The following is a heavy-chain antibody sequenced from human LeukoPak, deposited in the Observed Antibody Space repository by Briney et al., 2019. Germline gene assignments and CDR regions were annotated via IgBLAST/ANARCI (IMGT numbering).Heavy chain of an antibody. Sequence: GGSLRLSCAASGLSLSEQYMSWVRQAPGKGLEGVSIIQGGGNIYYADSVKGRITVSRDNSKNTVYLQVNSLRAEDTAVYYCARDRGYAMDVWGQGTTVTVSS. CDR3: ARDRGYAMDV. J-gene: IGHJ6*02. V-gene: IGHV3-53*01. CDR1: GLSLSEQY. CDR2: IQGGGNI.